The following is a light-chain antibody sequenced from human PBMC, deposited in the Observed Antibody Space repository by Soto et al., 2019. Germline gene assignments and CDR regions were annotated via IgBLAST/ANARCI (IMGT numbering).Light chain of an antibody. CDR3: QQYNNWHPSIT. V-gene: IGKV3-15*01. Sequence: EIVMTQSPATLSVSPGERATLSSRASQSVSSNLAWYQQKPGQAPRPLIYGASTRATGIPARFRGSGSGTEFSLTISSLQCEDFAVYYCQQYNNWHPSITFGKGTRLEIK. CDR1: QSVSSN. CDR2: GAS. J-gene: IGKJ5*01.